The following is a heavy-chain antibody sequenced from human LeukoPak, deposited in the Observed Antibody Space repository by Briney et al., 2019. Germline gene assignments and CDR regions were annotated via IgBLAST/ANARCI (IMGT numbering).Heavy chain of an antibody. CDR3: ARAMDTAAYYYGMDV. CDR2: IIPILGIA. J-gene: IGHJ6*02. Sequence: SVKVSCKASGYTFTSYAMNWVRQAPGQGLEWMGRIIPILGIANYAQKFQGRVTITADKSTSTAYMELSSLRSEDTAVYYCARAMDTAAYYYGMDVWGQGTTVTVSS. D-gene: IGHD5-18*01. V-gene: IGHV1-69*04. CDR1: GYTFTSYA.